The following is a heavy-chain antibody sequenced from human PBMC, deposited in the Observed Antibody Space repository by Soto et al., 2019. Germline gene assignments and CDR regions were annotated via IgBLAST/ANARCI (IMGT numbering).Heavy chain of an antibody. CDR3: TTDPYSSGWRPDVRFDP. CDR1: GFTFSNAW. CDR2: IKSKTDGETT. J-gene: IGHJ5*02. D-gene: IGHD6-19*01. V-gene: IGHV3-15*01. Sequence: EVQLVESGGGLVKPGGSLRLSCAASGFTFSNAWMSWVRQAPGKGLEWVGRIKSKTDGETTDYAAPVKGRFTISRDDSKNTLYLQMNSLKTEDTAVYYCTTDPYSSGWRPDVRFDPWGQGTLVTVSS.